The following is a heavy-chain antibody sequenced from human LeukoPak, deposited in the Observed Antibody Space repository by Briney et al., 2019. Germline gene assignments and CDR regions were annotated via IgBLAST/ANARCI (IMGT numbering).Heavy chain of an antibody. Sequence: SETPSLTCTVSGGSISSYYWSWIRQPPGKGLEWIGYIYYSGSTNYNPSLKSRVTISVDTSKNQFSLKLSSVTAADTAVYYCATGYCSGGSCYGDAFDIWGQGTMVTVSS. CDR2: IYYSGST. CDR3: ATGYCSGGSCYGDAFDI. D-gene: IGHD2-15*01. CDR1: GGSISSYY. V-gene: IGHV4-59*08. J-gene: IGHJ3*02.